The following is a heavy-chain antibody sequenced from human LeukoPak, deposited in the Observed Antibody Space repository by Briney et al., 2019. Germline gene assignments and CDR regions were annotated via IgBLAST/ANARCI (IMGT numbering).Heavy chain of an antibody. CDR3: ARDHYYDILTGYYAFDI. Sequence: PSETLSLTCAVDGGSISGYYWSWIRHPPGKGLEWTGEINHSGSTNYNPSLKSRVTISVDTSKNQFSLKLSSVTAADTAVYYCARDHYYDILTGYYAFDIWGQGTMVTVSS. D-gene: IGHD3-9*01. CDR2: INHSGST. CDR1: GGSISGYY. J-gene: IGHJ3*02. V-gene: IGHV4-34*01.